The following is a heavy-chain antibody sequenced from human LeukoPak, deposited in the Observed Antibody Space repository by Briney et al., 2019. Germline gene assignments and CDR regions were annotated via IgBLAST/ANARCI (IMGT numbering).Heavy chain of an antibody. D-gene: IGHD1-14*01. CDR2: MNPNSGNT. CDR3: ARERGIRDAFDF. V-gene: IGHV1-8*03. J-gene: IGHJ3*01. CDR1: GYTFTSYD. Sequence: ASVKVSCKASGYTFTSYDINWVRQATGQGLEWMGWMNPNSGNTGYAQKFQGRVTITRNTSISTAYLEVSSLRPEDMAVYYCARERGIRDAFDFWGQGTMVTVSS.